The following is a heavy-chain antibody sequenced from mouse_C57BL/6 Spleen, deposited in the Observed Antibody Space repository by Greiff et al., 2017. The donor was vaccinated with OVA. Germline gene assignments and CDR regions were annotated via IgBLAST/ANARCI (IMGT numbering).Heavy chain of an antibody. CDR2: IHPSDSDT. CDR3: AISVTTVVATGCDY. J-gene: IGHJ2*01. Sequence: VQLQQPGAELVKPGASVKVSCKASGYTFTSYWMHWVKQRPGQGLEWIGRIHPSDSDTNYNQKFKGKATLTVDKSSSTAYMQLSSLTSEDSAVYYCAISVTTVVATGCDYWGQGTTLTVSS. D-gene: IGHD1-1*01. V-gene: IGHV1-74*01. CDR1: GYTFTSYW.